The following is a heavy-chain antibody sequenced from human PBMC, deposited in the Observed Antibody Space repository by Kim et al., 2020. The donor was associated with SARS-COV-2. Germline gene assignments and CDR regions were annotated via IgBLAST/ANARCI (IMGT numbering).Heavy chain of an antibody. J-gene: IGHJ4*02. V-gene: IGHV4-30-2*01. CDR3: ARGPGYSGYDHFDY. Sequence: TPSLKSRVTISVDRSKNQFSLKLSSVTAADMAVYYCARGPGYSGYDHFDYWGQGTLVTVSS. D-gene: IGHD5-12*01.